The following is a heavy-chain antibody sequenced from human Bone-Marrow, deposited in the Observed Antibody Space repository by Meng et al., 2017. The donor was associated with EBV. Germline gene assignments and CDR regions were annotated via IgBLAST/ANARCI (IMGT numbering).Heavy chain of an antibody. J-gene: IGHJ4*02. CDR3: ARYTSGIAVAGNFDY. Sequence: QVQLQESGPGLVKPSGXLSLTCXVSGGSISSSNWWRWVRQPPGKGLEWIGEIYHSGSTNYNPSLKSRVTISVDKSKNQFSLKLSSVTAADTAVYYCARYTSGIAVAGNFDYWGQGTLVTVSS. CDR2: IYHSGST. CDR1: GGSISSSNW. D-gene: IGHD6-19*01. V-gene: IGHV4-4*02.